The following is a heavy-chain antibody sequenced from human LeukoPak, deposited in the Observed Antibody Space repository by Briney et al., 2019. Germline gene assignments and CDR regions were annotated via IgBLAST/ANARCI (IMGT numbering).Heavy chain of an antibody. V-gene: IGHV1-18*01. J-gene: IGHJ4*02. Sequence: ASVKVSCKASGYTFSSSGFSWVRQAPGQGLEWMGWISANNGDIHPAQKFQVRVTMTTDTSTTTAYMELRSLRSDDTAVYYCVKDYNYVIDYWGQGTLVTVSS. CDR3: VKDYNYVIDY. D-gene: IGHD5-24*01. CDR2: ISANNGDI. CDR1: GYTFSSSG.